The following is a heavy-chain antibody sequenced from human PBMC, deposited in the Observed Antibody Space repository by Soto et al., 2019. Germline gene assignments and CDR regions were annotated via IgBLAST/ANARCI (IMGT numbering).Heavy chain of an antibody. J-gene: IGHJ4*02. V-gene: IGHV1-69*01. CDR1: GGTFSSYA. CDR2: IIPIFGTA. CDR3: ASRDHGTSYYDSSGIGYFDY. D-gene: IGHD3-22*01. Sequence: QVQLVQSGAEVKKPGSSVKVSCKASGGTFSSYAISWVRQAPGQGLEWMGGIIPIFGTANYAQKFQGRVTITADESTSTAYMELSSLRSEDTAVYYCASRDHGTSYYDSSGIGYFDYWGQGTLVTVSS.